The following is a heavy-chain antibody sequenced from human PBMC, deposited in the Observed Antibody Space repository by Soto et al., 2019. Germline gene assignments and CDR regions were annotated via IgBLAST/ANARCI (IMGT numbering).Heavy chain of an antibody. D-gene: IGHD5-12*01. CDR1: GYTFTSYA. V-gene: IGHV1-3*01. CDR2: INAGNGNT. Sequence: ASVKVSCRAAGYTFTSYAMHWVRQAPGQRLEWMGWINAGNGNTKYSQKFQGRVTITRDTSASTAYMELSSLRSGDTAVYYCARTDIVATKAFDIWGQGTMVTVSS. J-gene: IGHJ3*02. CDR3: ARTDIVATKAFDI.